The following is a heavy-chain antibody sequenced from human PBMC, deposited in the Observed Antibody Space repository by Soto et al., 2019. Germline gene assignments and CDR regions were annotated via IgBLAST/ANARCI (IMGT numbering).Heavy chain of an antibody. D-gene: IGHD1-26*01. J-gene: IGHJ6*04. CDR2: IIPMFGIG. Sequence: LVQSGAEVKMPGSSVRVSCKASGGSFSKYGISWVRQAPGQGLEWMGGIIPMFGIGNYAEKFRGRVTTTADETTSTSHMELNSLRTKDTAVYYCARGNRENYFDAMEVWCKGTTVTVSS. CDR3: ARGNRENYFDAMEV. V-gene: IGHV1-69*01. CDR1: GGSFSKYG.